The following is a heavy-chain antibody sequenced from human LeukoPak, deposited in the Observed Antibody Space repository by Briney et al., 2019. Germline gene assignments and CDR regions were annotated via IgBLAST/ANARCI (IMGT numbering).Heavy chain of an antibody. V-gene: IGHV4-38-2*02. CDR3: ARDYGGRFDY. CDR1: GYSISSDDY. J-gene: IGHJ4*02. Sequence: SETLSLTCGVSGYSISSDDYWGWIRQPPGKGLEWIGSIYHTGSTHHNPPLESRVTTSVDTSKNHFSLKLSSVTAADTAVYYCARDYGGRFDYWGQGILVTVSS. CDR2: IYHTGST. D-gene: IGHD4-23*01.